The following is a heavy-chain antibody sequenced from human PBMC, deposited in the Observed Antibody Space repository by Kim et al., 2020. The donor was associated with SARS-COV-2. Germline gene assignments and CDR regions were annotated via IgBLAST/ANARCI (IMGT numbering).Heavy chain of an antibody. CDR1: GFTFSSYS. V-gene: IGHV3-21*01. CDR3: ARDGVWGDDSWYFDL. D-gene: IGHD3-16*01. Sequence: GGSLRLSCAASGFTFSSYSMNWVRQAPAKGLEWVSSISSSSSYIYYADSVKGRFTISRDNAKNSLYLQMNSLRAEDTAVYYCARDGVWGDDSWYFDLWGRGTLVTVSS. CDR2: ISSSSSYI. J-gene: IGHJ2*01.